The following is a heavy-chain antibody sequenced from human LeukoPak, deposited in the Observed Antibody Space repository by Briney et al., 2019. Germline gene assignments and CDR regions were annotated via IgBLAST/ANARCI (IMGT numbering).Heavy chain of an antibody. D-gene: IGHD5-18*01. CDR2: INHSGST. CDR3: ERGRYSYGYYYFDY. CDR1: GGSFSGYY. Sequence: SETLSLTCAVYGGSFSGYYWSWIRQPPGKGLEWIGEINHSGSTNYNPSLKSRVTISVDTSKNQFSLKLSSVTAADTAVYYCERGRYSYGYYYFDYWGQGTLVTVSS. V-gene: IGHV4-34*01. J-gene: IGHJ4*02.